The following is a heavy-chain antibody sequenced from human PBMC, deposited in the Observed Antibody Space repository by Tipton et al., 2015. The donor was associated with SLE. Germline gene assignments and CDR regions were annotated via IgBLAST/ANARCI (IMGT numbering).Heavy chain of an antibody. Sequence: GSLRLSCAASGLSVSNNYMTLVRQAPGKGLEWVSVLYSGGSTYYAESVEGRFTISRDNSKNTLYLHMNSLRTEDTAVYYCAIVGSPSSMSNWLDPWGQGTLVTVSS. D-gene: IGHD2-2*01. CDR2: LYSGGST. J-gene: IGHJ5*02. V-gene: IGHV3-53*05. CDR3: AIVGSPSSMSNWLDP. CDR1: GLSVSNNY.